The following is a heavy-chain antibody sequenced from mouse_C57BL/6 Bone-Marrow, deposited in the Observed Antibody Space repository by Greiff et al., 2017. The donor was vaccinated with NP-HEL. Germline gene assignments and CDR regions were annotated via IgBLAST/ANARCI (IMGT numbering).Heavy chain of an antibody. Sequence: QVQLKESGAELVKPGASVKMSCKASGYTFTTYPIEWVKQNPGKSLEWIGNFHPYNDDTEYNEKFKNKATLTVEKSSSTVYLELSRLTSDDASVYYCARGGNYWYYFDYWGQGTTLTVSA. D-gene: IGHD2-1*01. V-gene: IGHV1-47*01. CDR3: ARGGNYWYYFDY. J-gene: IGHJ2*01. CDR1: GYTFTTYP. CDR2: FHPYNDDT.